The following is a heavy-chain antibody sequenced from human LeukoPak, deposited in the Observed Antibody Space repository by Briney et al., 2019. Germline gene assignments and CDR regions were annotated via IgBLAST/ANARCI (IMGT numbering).Heavy chain of an antibody. CDR3: ARDRAYDFWSGPSFDY. Sequence: GASVKVSCKASGYTFTGYYMHWVRQAPGQGLEWMGWINPNSGGTDYAQKFQGRVTMTRDTSISTAYMELSRLRSDDTAVYYCARDRAYDFWSGPSFDYWGQGTLVTVSS. J-gene: IGHJ4*02. CDR2: INPNSGGT. CDR1: GYTFTGYY. V-gene: IGHV1-2*02. D-gene: IGHD3-3*01.